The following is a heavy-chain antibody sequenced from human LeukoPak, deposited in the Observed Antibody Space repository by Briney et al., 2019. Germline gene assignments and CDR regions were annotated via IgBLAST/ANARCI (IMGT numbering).Heavy chain of an antibody. CDR3: ARGGAGVVVPAAPLSPSIMDV. D-gene: IGHD2-2*01. CDR2: IYYSGST. V-gene: IGHV4-59*12. CDR1: GGSISSYY. Sequence: SETLSLTCTVSGGSISSYYWSWIRQPPGKGLEWIGYIYYSGSTNYNPSLKSRVTISVDTSKNQFSLKLSSVTAADTAVYYCARGGAGVVVPAAPLSPSIMDVWGQGTTVTVSS. J-gene: IGHJ6*02.